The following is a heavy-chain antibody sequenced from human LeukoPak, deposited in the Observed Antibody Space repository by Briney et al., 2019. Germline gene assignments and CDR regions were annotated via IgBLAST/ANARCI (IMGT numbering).Heavy chain of an antibody. D-gene: IGHD2-2*03. CDR2: ISSGSSYI. CDR3: ARTVFGGYCSSSSCYAGGYLDY. J-gene: IGHJ4*02. Sequence: GGSLRLSCAASGFDFSSYIMNWVRQAPGKGLEWVSSISSGSSYIHYADSVKGRFTISRDNAKQSLYLQMNSLRAEDTAVYYCARTVFGGYCSSSSCYAGGYLDYWGQGTLVTVSS. V-gene: IGHV3-21*01. CDR1: GFDFSSYI.